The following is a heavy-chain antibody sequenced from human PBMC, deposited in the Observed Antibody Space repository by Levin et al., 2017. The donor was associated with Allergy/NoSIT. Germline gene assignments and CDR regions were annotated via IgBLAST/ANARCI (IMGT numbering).Heavy chain of an antibody. J-gene: IGHJ6*03. V-gene: IGHV1-18*01. Sequence: EASVKASCKASGYNFTNYGISWVRQAPGQGLEWMGWISAYKGNTNYAQKFQGRVTMTIQTSTNTAYMELRSLRSDDTAVYYCARVGIDFWGVYQKSWGYMDVWGQGTTVTVSS. CDR3: ARVGIDFWGVYQKSWGYMDV. D-gene: IGHD3-3*01. CDR2: ISAYKGNT. CDR1: GYNFTNYG.